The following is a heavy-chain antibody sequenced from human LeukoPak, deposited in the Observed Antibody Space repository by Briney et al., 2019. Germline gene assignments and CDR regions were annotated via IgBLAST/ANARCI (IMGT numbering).Heavy chain of an antibody. CDR1: GFTFSSYW. CDR2: IKQDGSEK. V-gene: IGHV3-7*01. J-gene: IGHJ3*02. Sequence: GGSLRLSCAASGFTFSSYWMSWVRQAPGKGLEWVANIKQDGSEKYYVDSVKGRFTISRDNAKNSLYLQMNSLRAEDTAVYYCARGKGSGYALFAFDIWGQGTMVTVSS. CDR3: ARGKGSGYALFAFDI. D-gene: IGHD5-12*01.